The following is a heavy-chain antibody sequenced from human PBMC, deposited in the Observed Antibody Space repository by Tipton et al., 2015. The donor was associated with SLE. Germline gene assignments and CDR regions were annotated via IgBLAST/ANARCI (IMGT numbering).Heavy chain of an antibody. CDR2: ISHTGST. J-gene: IGHJ4*02. CDR3: ATRGSSSWYFFDY. Sequence: TLSLTCDVYGGSISAYYWSWIRQPPGKGLEWSGEISHTGSTNFNPSLKSRVAISADTSKRQFSLKLSSVTAADTAVYYCATRGSSSWYFFDYWGQGTLVTVSS. CDR1: GGSISAYY. V-gene: IGHV4-34*01. D-gene: IGHD6-13*01.